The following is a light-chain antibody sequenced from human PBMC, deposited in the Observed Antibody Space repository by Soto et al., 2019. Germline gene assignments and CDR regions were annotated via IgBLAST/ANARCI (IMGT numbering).Light chain of an antibody. CDR1: SSDVGGCNY. V-gene: IGLV2-14*03. Sequence: QSALTQPASVSGSPGQSITISCTGTSSDVGGCNYVSWYQHHPGKAPKVMIYDVSNRPSGVSNRFSGSKSGNTASLTISGLQAEDEADYYCSSYTSSSTVFGGGTKVTVL. J-gene: IGLJ3*02. CDR2: DVS. CDR3: SSYTSSSTV.